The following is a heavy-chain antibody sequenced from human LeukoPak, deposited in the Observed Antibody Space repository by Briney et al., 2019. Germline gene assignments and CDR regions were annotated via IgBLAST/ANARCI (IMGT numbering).Heavy chain of an antibody. CDR2: IYSGGST. J-gene: IGHJ4*02. CDR3: ARTYCSGGSCYDYPYDY. V-gene: IGHV3-66*01. D-gene: IGHD2-15*01. Sequence: PGGSLRLSCAASGFTVSSNYMSWVRQAPGKGLEWVSVIYSGGSTYYADSVKGRFTISRDNSKNTLYLQMNSLRAEDTAVYYCARTYCSGGSCYDYPYDYWGQGTLVTVSS. CDR1: GFTVSSNY.